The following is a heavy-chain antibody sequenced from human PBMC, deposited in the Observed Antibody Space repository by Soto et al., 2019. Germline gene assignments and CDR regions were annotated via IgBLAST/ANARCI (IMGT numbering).Heavy chain of an antibody. CDR1: GYTFTGYY. Sequence: ASVKVSCKASGYTFTGYYMHWVRQAPGQGLEWMGWINPNSGGTNYAQKFQGWVTMTRDTSISTAYMELSRLRSDDTAVYYCARSYCSSTSCYILDAFDIWGQGTMVTVS. CDR3: ARSYCSSTSCYILDAFDI. CDR2: INPNSGGT. V-gene: IGHV1-2*04. D-gene: IGHD2-2*02. J-gene: IGHJ3*02.